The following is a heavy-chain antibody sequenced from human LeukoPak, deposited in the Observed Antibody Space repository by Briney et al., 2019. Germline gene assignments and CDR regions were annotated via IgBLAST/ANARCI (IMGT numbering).Heavy chain of an antibody. CDR1: GGSISSYY. D-gene: IGHD3-3*01. Sequence: SETLSPTCTVSGGSISSYYWSWIRQPPGKGLEWIGNVHYSGSTNYNPSLKSRVIVSVDTSKNQFSLKLSSVTAADTAMYYCARGQSGTIYYWGQGTLVTVSS. CDR2: VHYSGST. CDR3: ARGQSGTIYY. V-gene: IGHV4-59*01. J-gene: IGHJ4*02.